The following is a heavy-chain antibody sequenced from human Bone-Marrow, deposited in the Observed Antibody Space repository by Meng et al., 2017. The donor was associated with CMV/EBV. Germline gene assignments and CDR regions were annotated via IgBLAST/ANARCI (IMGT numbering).Heavy chain of an antibody. CDR2: IKQDGSEK. CDR3: ATFSGSYYR. V-gene: IGHV3-7*01. D-gene: IGHD1-26*01. J-gene: IGHJ4*02. CDR1: GFTFSSYW. Sequence: GESLKISCAASGFTFSSYWMSWVRQAPGKGLEWVANIKQDGSEKYYADSVKGRFTISRDNSKNTLYLQMNSLRAEDTAVYYCATFSGSYYRWGQGTLVTVSS.